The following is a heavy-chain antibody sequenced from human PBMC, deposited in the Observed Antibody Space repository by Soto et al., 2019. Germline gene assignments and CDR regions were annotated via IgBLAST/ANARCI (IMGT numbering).Heavy chain of an antibody. D-gene: IGHD4-17*01. CDR2: ISSSGSTI. CDR3: ARGNYGDPLGFDY. V-gene: IGHV3-11*01. CDR1: GFPFSDYY. Sequence: GSPRLLCSASGFPFSDYYMSLVRQAPGKGLEWVSYISSSGSTIYYADSVKGRFTISRDNAKNSLYLQMNSLRAEDTAVYYCARGNYGDPLGFDYWGQGTLVTVSS. J-gene: IGHJ4*02.